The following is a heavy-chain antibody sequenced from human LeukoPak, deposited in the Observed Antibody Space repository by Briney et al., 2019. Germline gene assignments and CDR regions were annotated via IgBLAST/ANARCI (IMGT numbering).Heavy chain of an antibody. CDR2: IYYSGST. Sequence: SETLSLTCTVSGGSISSSSYYWGWIRQPPGKGLEWIGSIYYSGSTYYNPSLKSRVTISVDTSKNQFSLKLSSVTAADTAVYYCAREGPITTMRGDAFDIWGQGTMVTVSS. V-gene: IGHV4-39*01. J-gene: IGHJ3*02. CDR3: AREGPITTMRGDAFDI. D-gene: IGHD3-10*01. CDR1: GGSISSSSYY.